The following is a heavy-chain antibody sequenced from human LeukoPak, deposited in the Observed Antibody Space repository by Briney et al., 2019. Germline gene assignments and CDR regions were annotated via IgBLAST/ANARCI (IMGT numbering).Heavy chain of an antibody. J-gene: IGHJ1*01. V-gene: IGHV1-69*13. CDR2: IIPKFGTV. D-gene: IGHD4-17*01. CDR1: GGVFTTYT. Sequence: SVKVSCKASGGVFTTYTMSWVRQAPGQGLEWMGGIIPKFGTVNYAQKFQGRVTITADESTSTAYMEVKSLRSEDTAVYYCARGGTVTLYFQHWGQGTLVTVSS. CDR3: ARGGTVTLYFQH.